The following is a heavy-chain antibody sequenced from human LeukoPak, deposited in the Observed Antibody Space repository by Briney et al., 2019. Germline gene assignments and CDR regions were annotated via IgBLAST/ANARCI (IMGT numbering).Heavy chain of an antibody. CDR2: VSSSGSTI. Sequence: PGGSLRLSCAASGFTFSDYYMSWIRQAPGKGQEWVSYVSSSGSTIYYADSVKGRFTISRDNAKNSLYLQMNSLRAEDTAVYYCASTPTAYRAFDIWGQGTMVTVSS. CDR1: GFTFSDYY. J-gene: IGHJ3*02. D-gene: IGHD2-21*01. CDR3: ASTPTAYRAFDI. V-gene: IGHV3-11*01.